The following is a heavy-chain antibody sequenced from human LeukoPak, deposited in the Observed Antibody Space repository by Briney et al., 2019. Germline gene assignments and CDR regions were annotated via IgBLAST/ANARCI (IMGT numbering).Heavy chain of an antibody. J-gene: IGHJ2*01. CDR1: GFTFSSYG. CDR2: ISYDGSNK. V-gene: IGHV3-30*18. CDR3: AKDDYGDSYSFDL. Sequence: PGGSLRLSCAAAGFTFSSYGMHWVRQAPGKGLECVAVISYDGSNKYYADSVKGRFTISRDNSKNTLYLQMNSLRAEDTAVYYCAKDDYGDSYSFDLWGRGTLVTVSS. D-gene: IGHD4-17*01.